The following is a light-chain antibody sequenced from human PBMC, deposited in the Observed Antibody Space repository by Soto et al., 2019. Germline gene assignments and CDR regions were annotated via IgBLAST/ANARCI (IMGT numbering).Light chain of an antibody. Sequence: QSALTQPASVSGSPGQSITISCTGTSSDVGGYNYVSWYQRHPGKAPKLMIYDVSNRPSGVSNRFSGSKSGNTASLPISGLQAEDEADYHCSSYTSTSIVFGTGTKLTVL. J-gene: IGLJ1*01. CDR2: DVS. CDR1: SSDVGGYNY. CDR3: SSYTSTSIV. V-gene: IGLV2-14*01.